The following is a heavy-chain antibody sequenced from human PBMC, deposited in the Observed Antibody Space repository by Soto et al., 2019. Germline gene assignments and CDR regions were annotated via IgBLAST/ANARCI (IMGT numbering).Heavy chain of an antibody. J-gene: IGHJ6*02. D-gene: IGHD3-3*01. Sequence: GESLKISCKGSGYSFTSYWIGWVRQMPGKGLEWMGIIYPGDSDTRYSPSFQGQVTISADKSISTAYLQWSSLKASDTAMYYCARHSPYYDFWSGYYKDYYYYHGMDVWGQGTTVTVSS. CDR3: ARHSPYYDFWSGYYKDYYYYHGMDV. CDR1: GYSFTSYW. CDR2: IYPGDSDT. V-gene: IGHV5-51*01.